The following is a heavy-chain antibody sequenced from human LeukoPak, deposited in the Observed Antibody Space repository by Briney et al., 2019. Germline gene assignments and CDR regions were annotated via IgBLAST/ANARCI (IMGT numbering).Heavy chain of an antibody. CDR3: ARDPKTEYYYDFWSGYQGFDY. CDR1: GLTFSIYS. D-gene: IGHD3-3*01. J-gene: IGHJ4*02. CDR2: ISSSSSYI. Sequence: GGSLRLSCAASGLTFSIYSMNWVRQAPGKGLEWVSSISSSSSYIYYADSVKGRFTISRDNAKNSLYLQMNSLRAEDTAVYYCARDPKTEYYYDFWSGYQGFDYWGQGTLVTVSS. V-gene: IGHV3-21*01.